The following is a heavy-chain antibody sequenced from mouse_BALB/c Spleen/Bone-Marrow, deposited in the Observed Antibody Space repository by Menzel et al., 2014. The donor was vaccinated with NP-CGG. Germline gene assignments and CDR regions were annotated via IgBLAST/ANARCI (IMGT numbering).Heavy chain of an antibody. V-gene: IGHV3-8*02. J-gene: IGHJ4*01. CDR1: GDSITSGY. D-gene: IGHD1-1*01. Sequence: EVKLMESGPSLVKPSQTLSLTCSVTGDSITSGYWNWIRKFPGNKLEYMGYISYSGSTYYNPSPKSRISITRDTSKNQYYLQLNSVTTEGTATYYCASLLRIYYAMDYWGQGTSVTVSS. CDR2: ISYSGST. CDR3: ASLLRIYYAMDY.